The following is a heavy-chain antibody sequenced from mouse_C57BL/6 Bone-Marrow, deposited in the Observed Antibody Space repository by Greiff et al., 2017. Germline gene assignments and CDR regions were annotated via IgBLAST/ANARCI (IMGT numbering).Heavy chain of an antibody. CDR3: ARAPYYYGSSFYYAMDY. CDR2: IYPRSGNT. J-gene: IGHJ4*01. CDR1: GYTFTSYG. Sequence: QVHVKQSGAELARPGASVKLSCKASGYTFTSYGISWVKQRTGQGLEWIGEIYPRSGNTYYNEKFKGKATLTADKSSSTAYMELRSLTSEDSAFYFCARAPYYYGSSFYYAMDYWGQGTSVTVSS. D-gene: IGHD1-1*01. V-gene: IGHV1-81*01.